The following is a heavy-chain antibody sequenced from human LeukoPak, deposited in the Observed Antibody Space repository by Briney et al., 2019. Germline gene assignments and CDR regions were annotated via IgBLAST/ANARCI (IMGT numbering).Heavy chain of an antibody. Sequence: ASVKLSCKASGYNFNTYYMHWVRQAPGQGLEWMGWINPNSGGTNYAQKFQGRVTLTRDTSINTVYMEVNRLTSDDTVVYYCARGEWLVLGDHWGQGTPVTVSS. CDR1: GYNFNTYY. CDR2: INPNSGGT. J-gene: IGHJ4*02. D-gene: IGHD3-3*01. V-gene: IGHV1-2*02. CDR3: ARGEWLVLGDH.